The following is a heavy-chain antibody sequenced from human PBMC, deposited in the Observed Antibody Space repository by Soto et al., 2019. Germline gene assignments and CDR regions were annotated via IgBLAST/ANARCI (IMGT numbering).Heavy chain of an antibody. CDR1: GGTFSSYA. D-gene: IGHD2-2*01. Sequence: QVQLVQSGAEVKEPGSSVKVSCKASGGTFSSYAISWVRQAPGQGLEWMGGISPLFGTANYAQKFQGRVTITADKTQSTAYMELSSQRAEDTAVYYCARERGEIIVVVQAAPNWFDSWGQGTQVTVAA. J-gene: IGHJ5*01. CDR2: ISPLFGTA. V-gene: IGHV1-69*06. CDR3: ARERGEIIVVVQAAPNWFDS.